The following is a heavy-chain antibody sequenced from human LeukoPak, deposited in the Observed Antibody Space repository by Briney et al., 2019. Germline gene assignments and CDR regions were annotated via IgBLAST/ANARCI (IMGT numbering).Heavy chain of an antibody. J-gene: IGHJ4*02. V-gene: IGHV1-18*04. CDR1: GYTFTSYG. D-gene: IGHD6-19*01. CDR3: ARGQQWLVNDY. CDR2: ISAYNGNT. Sequence: VKVSCNASGYTFTSYGISCMRQAPGQGLEWMGWISAYNGNTNYAQKLQARVTMTTDTSTSTAYMELRSLRSDDTAVYYCARGQQWLVNDYWGQGTLVTVSS.